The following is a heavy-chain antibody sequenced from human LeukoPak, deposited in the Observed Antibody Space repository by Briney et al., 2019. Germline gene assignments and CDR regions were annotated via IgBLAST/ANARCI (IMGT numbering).Heavy chain of an antibody. CDR2: ISGSGGST. J-gene: IGHJ6*03. CDR1: GFTFSDYA. Sequence: QTGGSLRLSCAASGFTFSDYAMNWVRQVPGKGLEWVSTISGSGGSTYYADSVKGRFTISRDNSKNTLYLQMNSLRAEDTAVYSCAKDGGGTIFGMVIILHYMDVWGKGTTVTVSS. V-gene: IGHV3-23*01. D-gene: IGHD3-3*01. CDR3: AKDGGGTIFGMVIILHYMDV.